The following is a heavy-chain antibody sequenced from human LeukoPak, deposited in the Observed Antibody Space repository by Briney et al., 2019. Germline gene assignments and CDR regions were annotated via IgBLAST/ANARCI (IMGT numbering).Heavy chain of an antibody. CDR1: GGSVSSGSDY. D-gene: IGHD3-10*01. J-gene: IGHJ3*02. Sequence: PSETLSLTCTVSGGSVSSGSDYWSWIRQPPGKGLEWIGYIYYSGSTNYNPSLKSRVTISVDPSKNQFSLKLSSVTAADTAVYYCSRALYGSGSYYAMIGAFDIWGQGTMVTVSS. V-gene: IGHV4-61*01. CDR2: IYYSGST. CDR3: SRALYGSGSYYAMIGAFDI.